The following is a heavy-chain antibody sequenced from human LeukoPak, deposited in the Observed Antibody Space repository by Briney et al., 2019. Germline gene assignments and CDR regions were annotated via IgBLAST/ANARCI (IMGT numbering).Heavy chain of an antibody. J-gene: IGHJ3*02. Sequence: PGESLKISCKGSGYSFTSYWIGWVRQMPGKGLEWMGIIYPGDSDTRYSPSFQGQVTFSADKSISTAYLQWSSLKASDTAMYYCARHQTMIVSSYAFDIWGQGTMVTVSS. CDR2: IYPGDSDT. D-gene: IGHD3-22*01. CDR3: ARHQTMIVSSYAFDI. V-gene: IGHV5-51*01. CDR1: GYSFTSYW.